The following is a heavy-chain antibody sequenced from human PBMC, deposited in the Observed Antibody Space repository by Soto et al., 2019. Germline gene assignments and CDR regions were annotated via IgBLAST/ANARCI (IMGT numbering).Heavy chain of an antibody. CDR3: AKDLGYSSSWYDGAFDI. CDR2: ISYDGSNK. D-gene: IGHD6-13*01. J-gene: IGHJ3*02. CDR1: GFTFSSYG. V-gene: IGHV3-30*18. Sequence: ESGGGVVQPGRSLRLSCAASGFTFSSYGMHWVRQAPGKGLEWVAVISYDGSNKYYADSVKGRFTISRDNSKNTLYLQMNSLRAEDTAVYYCAKDLGYSSSWYDGAFDIWGQGTMVTVSS.